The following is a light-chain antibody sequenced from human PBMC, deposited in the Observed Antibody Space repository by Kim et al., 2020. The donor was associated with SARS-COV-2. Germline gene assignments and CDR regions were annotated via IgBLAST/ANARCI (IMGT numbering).Light chain of an antibody. Sequence: SPGARATPSCRASQTLVSGYLAWYQQKPGRAPRLLIYAASSRATGIPDRFSGSGSGTDFTLTISRLEPEDFAVYYCQQYGSSPGTFGQGTKVDIK. CDR3: QQYGSSPGT. J-gene: IGKJ1*01. CDR2: AAS. CDR1: QTLVSGY. V-gene: IGKV3-20*01.